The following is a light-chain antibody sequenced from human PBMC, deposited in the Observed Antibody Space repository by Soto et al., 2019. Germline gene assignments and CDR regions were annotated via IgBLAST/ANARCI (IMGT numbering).Light chain of an antibody. CDR2: EVT. CDR1: RVDLNY. Sequence: QSALTQPPSASGSRGQSVTISCTGTRVDLNYVSWFQQHPGKAPKLIICEVTKRPSGVPDRFSGSKSGNTASLTVSGLQDDDEADYYCSSYAGRDIWVFGGGTKLTVL. V-gene: IGLV2-8*01. J-gene: IGLJ3*02. CDR3: SSYAGRDIWV.